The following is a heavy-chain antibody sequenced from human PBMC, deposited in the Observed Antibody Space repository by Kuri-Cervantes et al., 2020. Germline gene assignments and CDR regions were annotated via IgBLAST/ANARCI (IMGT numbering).Heavy chain of an antibody. CDR3: ARDDSGSYWRGYFDY. CDR2: IWYDGSNK. Sequence: GESLKISCAASGFTFSSYGMHWVRQAPGKGLEWVAVIWYDGSNKDYADSVKGRFTISRDNSKNTLYLQMNSLRAEETAVYYCARDDSGSYWRGYFDYWGQGTLVTVSS. D-gene: IGHD1-26*01. CDR1: GFTFSSYG. J-gene: IGHJ4*02. V-gene: IGHV3-33*01.